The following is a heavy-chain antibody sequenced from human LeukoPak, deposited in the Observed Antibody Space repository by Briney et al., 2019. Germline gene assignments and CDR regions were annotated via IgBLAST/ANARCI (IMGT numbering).Heavy chain of an antibody. CDR3: ARQEAVGPLLD. CDR2: IYTSGSP. J-gene: IGHJ4*02. Sequence: PSETLSLTCTVSGDSISNYYWSWVRQPAGKGLEWIGRIYTSGSPDYNSSLKSRVTMSVDTSKNEFSLKLTSVTAADTAVYYCARQEAVGPLLDWGQGTLVTVSS. D-gene: IGHD6-19*01. CDR1: GDSISNYY. V-gene: IGHV4-4*07.